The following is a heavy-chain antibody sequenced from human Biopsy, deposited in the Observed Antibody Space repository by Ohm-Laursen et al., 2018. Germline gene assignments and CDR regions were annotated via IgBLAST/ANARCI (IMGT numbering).Heavy chain of an antibody. D-gene: IGHD1-26*01. V-gene: IGHV1-69*10. Sequence: SASASRKAYGATVTSSAIGWVRQAPGQGLEWMGWIITFAGDTNYAQNFQGKVTLSADKSTPTVYVELSTLKPADTAVYYCATDARWDPSLDAFRVWGQGTQVTVS. CDR3: ATDARWDPSLDAFRV. CDR1: GATVTSSA. J-gene: IGHJ3*01. CDR2: IITFAGDT.